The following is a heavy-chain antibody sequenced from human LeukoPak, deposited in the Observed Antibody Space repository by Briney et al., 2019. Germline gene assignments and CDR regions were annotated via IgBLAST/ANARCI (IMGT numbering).Heavy chain of an antibody. CDR1: GFTFSDYG. V-gene: IGHV3-30*02. Sequence: PGGSLRLSCAASGFTFSDYGMHWVRQAPDKGLEWVAFIRYDGGDEKYADSVKGRFTVSRDNSKNTLYLQMNSLRVEDTAVYYCAKYPHGAYGSFFDYWGQGTLVTVSS. CDR3: AKYPHGAYGSFFDY. J-gene: IGHJ4*02. D-gene: IGHD4-17*01. CDR2: IRYDGGDE.